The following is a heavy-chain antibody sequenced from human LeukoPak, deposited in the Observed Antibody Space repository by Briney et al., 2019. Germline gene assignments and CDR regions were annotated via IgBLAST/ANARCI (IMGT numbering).Heavy chain of an antibody. CDR3: ARAVGGDGSGSL. CDR1: GGSISSRSYH. J-gene: IGHJ4*02. CDR2: IYHSGST. Sequence: SETLSLTCTVSGGSISSRSYHWSWIRQPAGKGLEWIGRIYHSGSTNYDPSLKSRVTMSVDMSTRQISLKLSSVTAADTAVYYCARAVGGDGSGSLWGPGTLVTVSS. V-gene: IGHV4-61*10. D-gene: IGHD3-10*01.